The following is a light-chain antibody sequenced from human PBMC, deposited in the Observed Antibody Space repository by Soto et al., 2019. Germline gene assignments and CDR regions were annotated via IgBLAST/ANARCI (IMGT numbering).Light chain of an antibody. CDR3: LLYYGGVYV. V-gene: IGLV7-43*01. J-gene: IGLJ1*01. CDR2: SIS. CDR1: TGAVTSDHY. Sequence: QAVVTQEPSLTVSPGGTVTLTCTSNTGAVTSDHYPNWFQQEPGQAPRSLIYSISNRHSWTPARFSGSLLGAKAALTLSGVQPEDEAEYYCLLYYGGVYVFGTGTKLTVL.